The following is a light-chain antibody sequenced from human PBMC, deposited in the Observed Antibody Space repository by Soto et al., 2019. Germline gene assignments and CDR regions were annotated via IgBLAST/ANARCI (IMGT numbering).Light chain of an antibody. CDR2: EVS. J-gene: IGLJ1*01. CDR1: SSDVGGYNY. V-gene: IGLV2-14*01. Sequence: QSALTQPASVSGSPGQSITISCTGTSSDVGGYNYVSWYQQHPGKAPKLMIYEVSNRPSGVSNRFSGSKSSNTASLTISGLQAEDEADYYCSSYTSSSIVYVFGTGTKLTVL. CDR3: SSYTSSSIVYV.